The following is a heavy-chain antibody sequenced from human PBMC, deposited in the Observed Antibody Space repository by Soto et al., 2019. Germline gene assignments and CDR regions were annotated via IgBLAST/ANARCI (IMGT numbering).Heavy chain of an antibody. CDR2: IGSGGST. Sequence: LRLSCAASGFTFSSYAMTWVRQAPGKGLEWVSAIGSGGSTYYADSVKGRFTISRDNSRNTLYLQMNSLRADDTAVYYCAKDLGSPTVVTPELEFDFWGQGTLVTVSS. J-gene: IGHJ4*02. D-gene: IGHD4-17*01. CDR1: GFTFSSYA. V-gene: IGHV3-23*01. CDR3: AKDLGSPTVVTPELEFDF.